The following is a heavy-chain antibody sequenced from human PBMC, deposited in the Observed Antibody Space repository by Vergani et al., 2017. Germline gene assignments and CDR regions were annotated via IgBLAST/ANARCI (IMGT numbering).Heavy chain of an antibody. CDR2: IPASGNT. V-gene: IGHV4-61*02. CDR1: GGSISAGYYF. Sequence: QVQLQASGPGRVKPSQTLSLTCTMSGGSISAGYYFWSLIRQPAGKGLEWLGHIPASGNTSNSPSLKTRVSMSVATSKNHFSLTVTSVTAADTAMYFCARPSEGYSSGGKVHPLRTAFDVWGHGTVVTVSS. CDR3: ARPSEGYSSGGKVHPLRTAFDV. D-gene: IGHD4-23*01. J-gene: IGHJ3*01.